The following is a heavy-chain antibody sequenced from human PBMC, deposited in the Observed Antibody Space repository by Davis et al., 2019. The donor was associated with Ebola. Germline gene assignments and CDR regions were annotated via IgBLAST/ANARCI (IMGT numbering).Heavy chain of an antibody. Sequence: PGGSLRLSCAASGFTFSSYWMHWVRQAPGKGLVWVSRINSDGSSTSYADSVKGRFTISRDNAKNTLYLQMNSLRAEDTAVYYCGGYYILTGKFDYWGQGTLVTVSS. D-gene: IGHD3-9*01. CDR2: INSDGSST. V-gene: IGHV3-74*01. CDR1: GFTFSSYW. J-gene: IGHJ4*02. CDR3: GGYYILTGKFDY.